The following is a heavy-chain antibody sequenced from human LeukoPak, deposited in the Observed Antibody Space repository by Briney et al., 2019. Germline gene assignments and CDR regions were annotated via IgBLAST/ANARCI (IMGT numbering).Heavy chain of an antibody. CDR3: ARAGFDFWSPLYNWFDP. Sequence: SETLSLTCAVYGGSFSGYYWSWIRQPPGKGLEWIGEINHSGSTNYNPSLKSRVTISVDTSKNQFSLKLSSVTAADTAVYYCARAGFDFWSPLYNWFDPWGQGTLVTVSS. CDR2: INHSGST. CDR1: GGSFSGYY. V-gene: IGHV4-34*01. J-gene: IGHJ5*02. D-gene: IGHD3-3*01.